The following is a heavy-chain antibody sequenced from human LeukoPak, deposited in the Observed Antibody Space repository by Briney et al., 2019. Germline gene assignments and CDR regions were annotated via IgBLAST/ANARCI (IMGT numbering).Heavy chain of an antibody. CDR3: ARDQRGTDAFDI. CDR1: GGSISSVDYY. CDR2: IYYSGST. Sequence: PSETLSLTCTVSGGSISSVDYYWSWIRQPPGKGLEWIGYIYYSGSTYYNPSLKSRVIISVDTSKNQFSLKLSSVTAADTAVYYCARDQRGTDAFDIWGQGTMVTVSS. V-gene: IGHV4-30-4*08. D-gene: IGHD3-10*01. J-gene: IGHJ3*02.